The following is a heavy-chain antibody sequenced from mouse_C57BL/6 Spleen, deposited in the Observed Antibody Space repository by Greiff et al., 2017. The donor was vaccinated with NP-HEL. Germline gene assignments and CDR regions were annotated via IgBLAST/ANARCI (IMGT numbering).Heavy chain of an antibody. CDR2: FYPGSGSI. CDR1: GYTFTEYT. CDR3: ARHPYYGNDGNYYAMDY. Sequence: QVQLKESGAELVKPGASVKLSCKASGYTFTEYTIHWVKQRSGQGLEWIGWFYPGSGSIKYNEKFKDKATLTADKSSSTVYMELSRLTSEDSAVYFCARHPYYGNDGNYYAMDYWGQGTSVTVSS. V-gene: IGHV1-62-2*01. D-gene: IGHD2-2*01. J-gene: IGHJ4*01.